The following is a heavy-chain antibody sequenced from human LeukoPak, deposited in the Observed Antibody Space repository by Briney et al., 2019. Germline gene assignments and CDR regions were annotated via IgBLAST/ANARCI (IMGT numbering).Heavy chain of an antibody. Sequence: SETLSLTCTVSGYSISSGYYWGWIRQPPGKGLEWIGSIYHSGSTYYIPSLKSRVTISVDTSKNQFSLKLSSVTAADTAVYYCARGRKRWYFDLWGRGTLVTVSS. J-gene: IGHJ2*01. CDR3: ARGRKRWYFDL. CDR1: GYSISSGYY. V-gene: IGHV4-38-2*02. CDR2: IYHSGST.